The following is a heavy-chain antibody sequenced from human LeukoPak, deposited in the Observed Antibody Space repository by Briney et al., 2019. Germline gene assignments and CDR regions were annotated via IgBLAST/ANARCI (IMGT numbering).Heavy chain of an antibody. V-gene: IGHV4-34*01. CDR2: INHSGST. CDR1: GGSFSGYY. CDR3: ARHTHYYDSSGYS. D-gene: IGHD3-22*01. Sequence: PSETLSLTCAVYGGSFSGYYWSWIRQPPGKGLEWIGEINHSGSTNYNPSLKSRVTISVDTSKNQFSLKLSSVTAADTAVYYCARHTHYYDSSGYSWGQGTLVTVSS. J-gene: IGHJ4*02.